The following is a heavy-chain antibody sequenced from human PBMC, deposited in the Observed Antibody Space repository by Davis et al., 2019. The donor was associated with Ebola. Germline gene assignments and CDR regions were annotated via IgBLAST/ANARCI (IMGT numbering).Heavy chain of an antibody. CDR3: ARGGAQRGYSGYGLVTTVDY. CDR1: GFTFSSYG. D-gene: IGHD5-12*01. V-gene: IGHV3-33*01. Sequence: GGSLRLSCAASGFTFSSYGMHWVRQAPGKGLEWVAVIWYDGSNKYYADSVKGRFTISRDNSKNTLYLQMNSLRAEDTAVYYCARGGAQRGYSGYGLVTTVDYWGQGTLVTVSS. CDR2: IWYDGSNK. J-gene: IGHJ4*02.